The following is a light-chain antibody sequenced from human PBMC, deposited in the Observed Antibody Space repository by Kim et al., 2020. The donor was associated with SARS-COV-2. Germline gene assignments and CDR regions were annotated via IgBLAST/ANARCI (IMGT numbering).Light chain of an antibody. J-gene: IGKJ2*01. CDR2: AAS. V-gene: IGKV3-20*01. Sequence: EIVLTQSPGTLSLSPGERATLSCRASQSVSSSYLAWYQQKPGQAPRLLMYAASSRATGIPDRFSGSGSETDFTLTISRLEPEDFAVYYCQRYDRSPVYIFGKGPKL. CDR3: QRYDRSPVYI. CDR1: QSVSSSY.